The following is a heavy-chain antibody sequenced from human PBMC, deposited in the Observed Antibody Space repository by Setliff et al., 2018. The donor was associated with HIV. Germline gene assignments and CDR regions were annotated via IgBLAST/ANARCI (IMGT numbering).Heavy chain of an antibody. J-gene: IGHJ6*03. D-gene: IGHD6-19*01. CDR2: MNPNSGNT. Sequence: ASVKVSCKASGYTFTSSDINWVRQATGQGLEWMGWMNPNSGNTGYAQKFQGRVTMTRDTSIRTAYMELSSLRSEDTAVYYCARGAWYTSGWYSSRYLDVWGKGTSVTVSS. CDR3: ARGAWYTSGWYSSRYLDV. CDR1: GYTFTSSD. V-gene: IGHV1-8*02.